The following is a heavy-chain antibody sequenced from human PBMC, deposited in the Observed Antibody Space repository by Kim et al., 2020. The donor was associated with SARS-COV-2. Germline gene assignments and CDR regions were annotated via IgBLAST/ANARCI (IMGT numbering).Heavy chain of an antibody. D-gene: IGHD3-10*01. Sequence: GGSLRLSCAASGFTFSSYGMHWVRQAPGKGLEWVAVISYDGSNKYYADSVKGRFTISRDNSKNTLYLQMNSLRAEDTAVYYCAKDFGEGRFGELEFDYWGQGTLVTVSS. CDR3: AKDFGEGRFGELEFDY. V-gene: IGHV3-30*18. J-gene: IGHJ4*02. CDR1: GFTFSSYG. CDR2: ISYDGSNK.